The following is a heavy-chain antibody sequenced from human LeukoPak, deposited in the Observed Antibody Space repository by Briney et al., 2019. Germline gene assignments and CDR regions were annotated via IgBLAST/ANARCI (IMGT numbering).Heavy chain of an antibody. J-gene: IGHJ3*01. CDR1: GFTFSSYW. D-gene: IGHD1-26*01. CDR2: IKQDGSEK. V-gene: IGHV3-7*01. Sequence: GGSLRLSCAASGFTFSSYWMSWVRQAPGKGLEWVANIKQDGSEKYYVDSVKGRFTISRDNAKNSLYLQMNTLRAEDTAVYYCARGYRIVDLFCALLWGQGTMVTVS. CDR3: ARGYRIVDLFCALL.